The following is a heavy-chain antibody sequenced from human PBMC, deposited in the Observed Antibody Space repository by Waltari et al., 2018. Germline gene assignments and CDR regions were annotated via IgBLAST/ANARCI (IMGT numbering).Heavy chain of an antibody. Sequence: QVQLQESGPGLVKPSETLSLTCTVSGGSTSSYSWSWIRQPPGKGLEWIGYIYYSGSTNYNPSLKSRVTISVDTSKNQFSLKLSSVTAADTAVYYCASQTYYDFWSGYFYFDYWGQGTLVTVSS. CDR1: GGSTSSYS. CDR2: IYYSGST. V-gene: IGHV4-59*01. CDR3: ASQTYYDFWSGYFYFDY. J-gene: IGHJ4*02. D-gene: IGHD3-3*01.